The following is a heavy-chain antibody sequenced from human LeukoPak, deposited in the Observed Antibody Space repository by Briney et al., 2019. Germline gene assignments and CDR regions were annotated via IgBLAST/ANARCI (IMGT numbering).Heavy chain of an antibody. CDR2: IYSGGST. CDR3: ARVTMVRGVISFDY. CDR1: GFTVSSNY. V-gene: IGHV3-66*01. J-gene: IGHJ4*02. D-gene: IGHD3-10*01. Sequence: GGSLRLSCAASGFTVSSNYMSWVRQAPGKGLEWVSVIYSGGSTYYADSVKGRFTISRDNSKNTLYLQMNSLRAEDMAVYYCARVTMVRGVISFDYWGQGTLVTVSS.